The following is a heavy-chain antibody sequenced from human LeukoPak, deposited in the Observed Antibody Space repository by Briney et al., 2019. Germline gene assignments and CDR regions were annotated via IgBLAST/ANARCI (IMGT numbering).Heavy chain of an antibody. CDR3: ARQIAVAGKAGFDY. CDR2: INPNSGGT. Sequence: ASVKVSCKTSGYSFTDYYMHWVRQAPGQGLEWMGWINPNSGGTSSAQKFQGRVTMTRDTSITTVYMEVNWLTSDDTAMYYCARQIAVAGKAGFDYWGQGTLVTVSS. J-gene: IGHJ4*02. CDR1: GYSFTDYY. V-gene: IGHV1-2*02. D-gene: IGHD6-19*01.